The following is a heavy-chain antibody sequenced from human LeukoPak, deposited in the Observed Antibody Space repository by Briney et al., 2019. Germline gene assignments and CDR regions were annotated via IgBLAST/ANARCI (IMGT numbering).Heavy chain of an antibody. CDR2: IGTAGDT. J-gene: IGHJ4*02. CDR1: GFTFSSYD. D-gene: IGHD6-6*01. V-gene: IGHV3-13*01. CDR3: AGGGSSSGGSDY. Sequence: GGSLRLSCAASGFTFSSYDMHWVRQATGKGLEWVSAIGTAGDTYYPGSVKGRFTISRENAKNSLYLQMNSLRAGDTAVYYCAGGGSSSGGSDYWGQGTLVTVSS.